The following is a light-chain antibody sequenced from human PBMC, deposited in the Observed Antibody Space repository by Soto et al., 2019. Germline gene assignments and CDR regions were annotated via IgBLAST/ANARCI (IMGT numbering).Light chain of an antibody. CDR1: QSSSRW. CDR2: DAS. Sequence: DIHMTQSPSTLSASVGDRVTITCRASQSSSRWLAWYQQKPGKAPKLLIYDASSLESGVQSRFSGSGSGTEFTLTISCLQHADVATYYCQQYNSYSLWTFGQGTKVAIK. J-gene: IGKJ1*01. CDR3: QQYNSYSLWT. V-gene: IGKV1-5*01.